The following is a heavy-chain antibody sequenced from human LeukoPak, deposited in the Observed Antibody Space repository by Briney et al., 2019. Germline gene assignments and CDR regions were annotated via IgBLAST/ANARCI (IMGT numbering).Heavy chain of an antibody. CDR3: AKDSGVRGSSWYYFDY. J-gene: IGHJ4*02. CDR2: ISYDGSNK. Sequence: GGSLRLSCAASGFTFSSYGMHWVRQAPGKGLEWVAVISYDGSNKYYADSVKGRFTISRDNSKNTLYLQMNSLRAEDTALYYCAKDSGVRGSSWYYFDYWGQGTLVTVSS. CDR1: GFTFSSYG. V-gene: IGHV3-30*18. D-gene: IGHD6-13*01.